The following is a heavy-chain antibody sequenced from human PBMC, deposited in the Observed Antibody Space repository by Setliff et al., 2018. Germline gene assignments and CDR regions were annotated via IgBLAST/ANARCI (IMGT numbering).Heavy chain of an antibody. V-gene: IGHV1-18*01. Sequence: ASVKVSCKASGYTFTDYGVTWVRQAPGQGLEWVGWISPYSGKAYYAQKLQDRATMATDTSTGTAYLELRSLRSDDTAVYYCSRLVRYCTTTSCQRLSGDEYWGQGTLVTVS. CDR3: SRLVRYCTTTSCQRLSGDEY. J-gene: IGHJ4*02. CDR1: GYTFTDYG. D-gene: IGHD2-2*01. CDR2: ISPYSGKA.